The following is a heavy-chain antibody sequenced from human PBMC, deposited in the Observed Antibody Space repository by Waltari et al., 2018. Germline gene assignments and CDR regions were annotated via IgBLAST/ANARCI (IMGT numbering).Heavy chain of an antibody. CDR3: ARQGWELFPFDY. CDR1: GGSISSSSYY. Sequence: QLQLQESGPGLVKPSETLSLTCTVSGGSISSSSYYWGWIRQPPGKGLEWIGSIYYSGSTYYNPSPKRRVTISVDTSKNQFSLKLSSVTAADTAVYYCARQGWELFPFDYWGQGTLVTVSS. CDR2: IYYSGST. V-gene: IGHV4-39*01. J-gene: IGHJ4*02. D-gene: IGHD1-26*01.